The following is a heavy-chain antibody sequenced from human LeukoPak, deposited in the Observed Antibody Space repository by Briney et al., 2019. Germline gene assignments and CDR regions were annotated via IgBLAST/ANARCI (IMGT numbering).Heavy chain of an antibody. D-gene: IGHD2-15*01. CDR1: GFIFSNYG. Sequence: GGSLRLSCAASGFIFSNYGMNWVRQAPGKGLEWVSSISSSSSYIYYADSVKGRFTISRDNAKNSLYLQMNSLRAEDTAVYYCTTAYSHYYYGMDVWGQGTTVTVSS. V-gene: IGHV3-21*01. CDR3: TTAYSHYYYGMDV. J-gene: IGHJ6*02. CDR2: ISSSSSYI.